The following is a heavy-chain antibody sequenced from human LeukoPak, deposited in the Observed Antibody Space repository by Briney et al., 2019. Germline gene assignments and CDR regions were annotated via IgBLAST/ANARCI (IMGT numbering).Heavy chain of an antibody. CDR1: GFTFSSYG. CDR3: AREGEEVADFDY. Sequence: GGSLRLSCAASGFTFSSYGMHWVRQAPGKGLEWVAVISYDGSNKYYADSVKGRFTISRDNAKNTLYLQMNSLRAEDTAVYYCAREGEEVADFDYWGQGTLVTVSS. V-gene: IGHV3-30*03. D-gene: IGHD2-15*01. J-gene: IGHJ4*02. CDR2: ISYDGSNK.